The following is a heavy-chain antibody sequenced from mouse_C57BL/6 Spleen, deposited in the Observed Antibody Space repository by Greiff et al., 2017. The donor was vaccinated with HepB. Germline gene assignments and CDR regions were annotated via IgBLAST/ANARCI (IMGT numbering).Heavy chain of an antibody. CDR3: ARGGYSNSWAMDY. CDR1: GYTFTSYG. V-gene: IGHV1-81*01. D-gene: IGHD2-5*01. Sequence: VKLMESGAELARPGASVKLSCKASGYTFTSYGISWVQQRTGQGLEWIGEIYPRSGNTYYNEKFKGKATLTADKSSSTAYMELRSLTSEDSAVYFCARGGYSNSWAMDYWGQGTSVTVSS. CDR2: IYPRSGNT. J-gene: IGHJ4*01.